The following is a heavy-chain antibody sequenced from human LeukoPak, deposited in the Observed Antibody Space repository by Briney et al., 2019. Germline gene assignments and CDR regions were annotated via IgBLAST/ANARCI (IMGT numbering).Heavy chain of an antibody. J-gene: IGHJ2*01. V-gene: IGHV3-53*01. CDR1: GFTVGTKY. CDR2: LYSGGDT. CDR3: ARVGDHYHWNFDL. Sequence: GGSLRLSCAASGFTVGTKYMNWVRQAPGKGLEWVSILYSGGDTYYADSVKGRFTISRDNSRNTLSLQMNSLRAEDTAVYYCARVGDHYHWNFDLWGRGTLVTVSS. D-gene: IGHD3-10*01.